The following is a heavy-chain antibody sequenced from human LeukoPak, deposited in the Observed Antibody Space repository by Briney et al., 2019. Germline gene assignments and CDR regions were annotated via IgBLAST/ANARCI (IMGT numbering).Heavy chain of an antibody. CDR1: AFTFSNYW. CDR3: ARDRGYSTFDY. D-gene: IGHD4-23*01. J-gene: IGHJ4*02. V-gene: IGHV3-7*01. CDR2: IKEDGSEI. Sequence: GGPLRLSCAASAFTFSNYWISWSPKAPGKGLEWVANIKEDGSEINYVDSVKGRFTISRDNAKNSLYLQMNSLRVDDTAVYYCARDRGYSTFDYWGQGTLVTVSS.